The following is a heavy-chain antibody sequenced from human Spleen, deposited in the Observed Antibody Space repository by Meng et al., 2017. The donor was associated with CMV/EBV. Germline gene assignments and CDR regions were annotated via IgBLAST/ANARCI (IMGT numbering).Heavy chain of an antibody. J-gene: IGHJ4*02. CDR3: TTDSDFWITFQCY. Sequence: GESLKISCAASGFTFSSSVMYWVRQAPGKGLDWVSIISYDGNDKDYADSVKGRFSISRDDSKNTLYLQMNSLKTEDTAVYYCTTDSDFWITFQCYWGQGTLVTVSS. CDR2: ISYDGNDK. V-gene: IGHV3-30-3*01. CDR1: GFTFSSSV. D-gene: IGHD3-3*01.